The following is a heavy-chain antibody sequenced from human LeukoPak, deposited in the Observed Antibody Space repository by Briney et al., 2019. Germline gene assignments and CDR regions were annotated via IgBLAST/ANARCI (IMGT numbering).Heavy chain of an antibody. J-gene: IGHJ4*02. V-gene: IGHV1-18*01. CDR2: ISTHNGNT. CDR3: AREGEAAAAPGY. Sequence: ASVKVSCKASGYAFTSFSISWVRQAPGQGLEWMGWISTHNGNTNYAQKLQGRVTMITDSSTSTAYMELRSLRSDDTAVYYCAREGEAAAAPGYWGQGTLVTVSS. D-gene: IGHD6-13*01. CDR1: GYAFTSFS.